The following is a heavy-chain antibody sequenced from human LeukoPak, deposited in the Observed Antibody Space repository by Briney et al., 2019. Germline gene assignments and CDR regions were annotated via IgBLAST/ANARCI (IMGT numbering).Heavy chain of an antibody. D-gene: IGHD3-16*01. CDR1: GFTFSSYW. Sequence: QSGGSLRLSCAVSGFTFSSYWMHWVRQAPGKGLVWVSHIKTDGSTTAYADSVKGRFTISRDNAKNTLYLQMNSLRAEDTGVYYCARGGGLDVWGQGATVTVSS. V-gene: IGHV3-74*01. CDR3: ARGGGLDV. J-gene: IGHJ6*02. CDR2: IKTDGSTT.